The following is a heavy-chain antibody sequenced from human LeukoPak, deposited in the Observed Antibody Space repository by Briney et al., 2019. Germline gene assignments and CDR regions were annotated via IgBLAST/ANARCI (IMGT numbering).Heavy chain of an antibody. CDR2: IRYDGSNK. Sequence: GGSLRLSCPASGFTFRSLGMHWVRQAPGKGLEWVAFIRYDGSNKYYADSVKGRFTISRDNSKNTLYLQMNSLRAEDTAVYYYAKDRNGYFDWSPSVSDPWGQGTLVTVSS. CDR3: AKDRNGYFDWSPSVSDP. V-gene: IGHV3-30*02. D-gene: IGHD3-9*01. CDR1: GFTFRSLG. J-gene: IGHJ5*02.